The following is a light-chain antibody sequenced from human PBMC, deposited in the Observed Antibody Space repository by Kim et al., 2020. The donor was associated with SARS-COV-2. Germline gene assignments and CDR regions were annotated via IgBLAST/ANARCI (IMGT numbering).Light chain of an antibody. J-gene: IGLJ2*01. CDR1: SSDIGGYNY. Sequence: GQSVTIPCTETSSDIGGYNYVSWYQHHPGKAPKLIIYDVTKRPSGVPDRFSGSKSGNTASLTISGLQAEDETDYYCCSYAGSYVLVFGGGTQLTVL. CDR2: DVT. V-gene: IGLV2-11*01. CDR3: CSYAGSYVLV.